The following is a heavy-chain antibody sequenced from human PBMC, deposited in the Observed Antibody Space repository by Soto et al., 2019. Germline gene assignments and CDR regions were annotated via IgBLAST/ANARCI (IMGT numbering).Heavy chain of an antibody. V-gene: IGHV3-33*01. D-gene: IGHD5-12*01. CDR3: AREGDIVATAHFDY. Sequence: QVQLVESGGGVVQPGRSLRLSCAASGFTFSSYGMHWVRQAPGKGLEWVAVIWYDGSNKYYADSVKGRFTISRDNSKNTLYLQMNSLRAEDTAVYYCAREGDIVATAHFDYWGQGTLVTVSS. CDR2: IWYDGSNK. J-gene: IGHJ4*02. CDR1: GFTFSSYG.